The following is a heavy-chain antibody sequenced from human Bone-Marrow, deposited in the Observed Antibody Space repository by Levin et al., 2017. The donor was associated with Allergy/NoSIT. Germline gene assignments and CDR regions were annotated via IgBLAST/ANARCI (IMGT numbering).Heavy chain of an antibody. CDR3: AKGVCTGSSCYFDS. J-gene: IGHJ4*02. V-gene: IGHV3-23*01. CDR2: ISISGITT. CDR1: GFAFSSSA. D-gene: IGHD2-15*01. Sequence: LSLTCAASGFAFSSSALSWVRQAPGKGLEWVSSISISGITTYYADSVTGRFTISGDNSKSTLYLQMNILRAEDTAIYYCAKGVCTGSSCYFDSWGQGTLVTVSS.